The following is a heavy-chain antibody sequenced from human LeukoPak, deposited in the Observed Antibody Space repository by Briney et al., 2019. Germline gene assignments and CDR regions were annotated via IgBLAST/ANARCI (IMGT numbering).Heavy chain of an antibody. D-gene: IGHD3-10*01. Sequence: PGGSLRLSCAASGFTFSSFGMHWVRQAPGRGLEWVALILYEDKYYADSVKGRFTISRDNSKNTLYLQMDSLRAEDTAVYYCTTEGSLWFGELSKYWGQGTLVTVSS. CDR1: GFTFSSFG. CDR3: TTEGSLWFGELSKY. V-gene: IGHV3-30*02. J-gene: IGHJ4*02. CDR2: ILYEDK.